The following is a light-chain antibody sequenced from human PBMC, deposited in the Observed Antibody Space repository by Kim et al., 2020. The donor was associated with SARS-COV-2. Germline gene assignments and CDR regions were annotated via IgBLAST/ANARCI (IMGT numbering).Light chain of an antibody. J-gene: IGKJ2*01. Sequence: LSLSPWERATLSCRASQSVSSQLAWYQQRPGQAPRLLIFDASNRATGIPARFSGSGSGTDFTLTISSLAPEDFAVYYCQQRTSSYTFGQGTKLEI. CDR3: QQRTSSYT. CDR1: QSVSSQ. CDR2: DAS. V-gene: IGKV3-11*01.